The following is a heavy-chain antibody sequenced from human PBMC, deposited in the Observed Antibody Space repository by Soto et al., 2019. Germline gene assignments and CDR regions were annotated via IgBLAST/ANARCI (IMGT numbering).Heavy chain of an antibody. CDR3: AKSLPVAAARYYYYYYGMDV. CDR1: GFTFSSYW. D-gene: IGHD6-13*01. V-gene: IGHV3-23*01. CDR2: ISGSGGST. Sequence: GGSLRLSCAASGFTFSSYWMHWVRQAPGKGLEWVSAISGSGGSTYYADSVKGRFTISRDNAKNTLYLQMNSLRAEDTAVYYCAKSLPVAAARYYYYYYGMDVWGQGTTVTVSS. J-gene: IGHJ6*02.